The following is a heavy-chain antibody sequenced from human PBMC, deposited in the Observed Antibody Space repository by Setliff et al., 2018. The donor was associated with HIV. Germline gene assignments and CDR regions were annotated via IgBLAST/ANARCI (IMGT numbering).Heavy chain of an antibody. V-gene: IGHV4-31*03. D-gene: IGHD3-9*01. J-gene: IGHJ4*02. Sequence: SETLSLTCKVSGDSVNSYNYYWSWIHQHPGKGLEWIGYIYYSGSSYYNPSVRSRVIMSLDTSENHFSLKLSSVTAADTAVYYCVRNSFDYVEEEWGQGTQVTVSS. CDR2: IYYSGSS. CDR3: VRNSFDYVEEE. CDR1: GDSVNSYNYY.